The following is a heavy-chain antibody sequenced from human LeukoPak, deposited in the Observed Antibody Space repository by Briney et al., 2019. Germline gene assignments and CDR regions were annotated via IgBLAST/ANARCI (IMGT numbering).Heavy chain of an antibody. CDR2: IKQDGSEK. D-gene: IGHD4/OR15-4a*01. V-gene: IGHV3-7*03. Sequence: GGSLRLSCAASGFTFSSYWMSWVRQAPGKGLEWVANIKQDGSEKNYVDSVKGRFTISRDNAKNSLYLQMNSLRAEDTAVYYCARRAGAYSHPYDYWGQGTLVTVSS. CDR1: GFTFSSYW. J-gene: IGHJ4*02. CDR3: ARRAGAYSHPYDY.